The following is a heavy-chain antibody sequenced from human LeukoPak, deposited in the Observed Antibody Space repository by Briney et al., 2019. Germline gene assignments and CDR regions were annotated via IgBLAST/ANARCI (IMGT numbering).Heavy chain of an antibody. CDR1: GDSISSGTYY. V-gene: IGHV4-38-2*01. CDR2: IYHSGST. Sequence: SETLSLTCSVSGDSISSGTYYWGWIRQPPGKGLEWIGSIYHSGSTYYNPSLKSRVTISVDTSKNQFSLKLSSVTAADTAVYYCASMSGSNDYWGQGTLVTVSS. J-gene: IGHJ4*02. D-gene: IGHD1-26*01. CDR3: ASMSGSNDY.